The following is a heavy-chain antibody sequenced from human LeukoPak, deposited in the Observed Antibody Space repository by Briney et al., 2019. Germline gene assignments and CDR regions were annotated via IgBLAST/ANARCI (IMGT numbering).Heavy chain of an antibody. CDR1: GFTFSKYG. Sequence: GMSLRLSCAASGFTFSKYGINWVRQAPGKGLEWVAVIWYDGTNKYYADSVKGRFTISRDNSKNTLYLQMNSLRADDTAVYYCAREGKMGWLHDGNWFDPWGQGTLVTVSS. CDR2: IWYDGTNK. J-gene: IGHJ5*02. D-gene: IGHD5-24*01. V-gene: IGHV3-33*01. CDR3: AREGKMGWLHDGNWFDP.